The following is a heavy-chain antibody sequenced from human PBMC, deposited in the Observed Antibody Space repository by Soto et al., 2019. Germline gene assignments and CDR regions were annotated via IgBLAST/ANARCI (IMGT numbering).Heavy chain of an antibody. CDR2: IYYSGST. V-gene: IGHV4-39*01. J-gene: IGHJ5*02. D-gene: IGHD6-6*01. Sequence: SQTLSLTCTVSGGSISSSSYYWGWIRQPPGKGLEWIGSIYYSGSTYYNPSLKSRVTISVDTSKNQFSLKLSSVTAADTAVYYCARHNIGRAIAARKWWFDPCGQGTLVTVSS. CDR1: GGSISSSSYY. CDR3: ARHNIGRAIAARKWWFDP.